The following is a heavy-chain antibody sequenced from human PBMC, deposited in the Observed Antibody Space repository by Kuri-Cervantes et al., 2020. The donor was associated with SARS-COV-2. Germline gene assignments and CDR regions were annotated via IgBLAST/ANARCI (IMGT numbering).Heavy chain of an antibody. D-gene: IGHD3-22*01. Sequence: GGSLRLSCAASGFTFSSYNMNWVRQATGRGLEWVSAIGTAGDTYYPGSVKGRFTISRENAKNSLYLQMNSLRAGDTAVYYCARGYYDSSGYPLGWYFDLWGRGTLVTVSS. CDR1: GFTFSSYN. J-gene: IGHJ2*01. CDR2: IGTAGDT. V-gene: IGHV3-13*04. CDR3: ARGYYDSSGYPLGWYFDL.